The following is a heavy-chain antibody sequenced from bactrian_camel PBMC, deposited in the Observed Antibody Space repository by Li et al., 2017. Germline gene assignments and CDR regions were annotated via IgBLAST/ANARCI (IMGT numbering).Heavy chain of an antibody. CDR3: AVENWEGRAACSTLRMRF. D-gene: IGHD7*01. V-gene: IGHV3S55*01. CDR2: ISSDGTT. CDR1: EFTFEKSD. J-gene: IGHJ4*01. Sequence: HVQLVESGGGSAQAGGSLKPSCTASEFTFEKSDMGWYRQAPGRKCEQVATISSDGTTYYAEAVEGRFTISQDNAKNTLYLQMNGLKPEDTAMYYCAVENWEGRAACSTLRMRFWGQGTQVTVS.